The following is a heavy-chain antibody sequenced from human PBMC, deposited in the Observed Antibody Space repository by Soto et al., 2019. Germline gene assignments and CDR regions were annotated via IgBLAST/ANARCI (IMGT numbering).Heavy chain of an antibody. CDR2: IQQAGSEK. CDR3: ARTLSEGDNLGALTY. Sequence: EVLLVESEGGLVQPGVSLRLSCAASGFTFSSYWMSWVRQAPGKGLEWVANIQQAGSEKYYVDSVKGRFTISRDNAKNSLYLQMTSLRAEDTAVYFCARTLSEGDNLGALTYWGQVTLVTFSS. CDR1: GFTFSSYW. J-gene: IGHJ4*02. V-gene: IGHV3-7*01. D-gene: IGHD3-3*01.